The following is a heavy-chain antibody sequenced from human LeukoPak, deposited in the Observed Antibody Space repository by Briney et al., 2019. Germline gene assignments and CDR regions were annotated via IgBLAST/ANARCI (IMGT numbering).Heavy chain of an antibody. Sequence: SVKVSCKASGGTFSSYAISWVRQAPGQGLEWMGGIIPIFGTANYAQKFQGRVTITTDESTSTAYMELSSLRSEDTAVYYCAREDYTPYNWFDPWGQGTLVTVSS. J-gene: IGHJ5*02. CDR2: IIPIFGTA. V-gene: IGHV1-69*05. CDR3: AREDYTPYNWFDP. CDR1: GGTFSSYA. D-gene: IGHD4-11*01.